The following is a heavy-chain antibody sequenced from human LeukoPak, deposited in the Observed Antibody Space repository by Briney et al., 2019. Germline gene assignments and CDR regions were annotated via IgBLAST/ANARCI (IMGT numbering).Heavy chain of an antibody. V-gene: IGHV3-21*01. Sequence: TTGGSLRLSCAASGFTFSSCWMTWVRQAPGKGLEWVSFISSSSSYIYYADSVKGRFTISRDNAKNSLYLQMKSLRAEDTAVYYCARDETQTAIMEGSGMDVWGQGTTVTVSS. J-gene: IGHJ6*02. D-gene: IGHD5-18*01. CDR1: GFTFSSCW. CDR2: ISSSSSYI. CDR3: ARDETQTAIMEGSGMDV.